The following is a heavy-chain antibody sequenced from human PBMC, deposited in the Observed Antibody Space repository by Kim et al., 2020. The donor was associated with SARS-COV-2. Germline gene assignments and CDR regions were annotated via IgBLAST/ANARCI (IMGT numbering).Heavy chain of an antibody. V-gene: IGHV4-34*01. D-gene: IGHD1-1*01. CDR1: GGSFSGYY. CDR2: INHSGST. Sequence: SETLSLTCAVYGGSFSGYYWSWIRQPPGKGLEWIGEINHSGSTNYNPSLKSRVTISVDTSKNQFSLKLSSVTAADTAVYYCARGSTTTSSRYIYFDYWGQGTLVTVSS. CDR3: ARGSTTTSSRYIYFDY. J-gene: IGHJ4*02.